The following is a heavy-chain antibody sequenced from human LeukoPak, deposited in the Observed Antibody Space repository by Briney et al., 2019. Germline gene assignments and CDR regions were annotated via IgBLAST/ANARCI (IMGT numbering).Heavy chain of an antibody. V-gene: IGHV3-23*01. J-gene: IGHJ2*01. CDR2: ISGSGGST. Sequence: GGSLRLSCAASGFTFSSYAMSWVRQAPGKGLEWVSAISGSGGSTYYADSVKGRFTISRDTSKNILFLQMNTLRAEDTAIYYCAKDRTVGASYWYFDLWGRGTLVTVSS. D-gene: IGHD1-26*01. CDR3: AKDRTVGASYWYFDL. CDR1: GFTFSSYA.